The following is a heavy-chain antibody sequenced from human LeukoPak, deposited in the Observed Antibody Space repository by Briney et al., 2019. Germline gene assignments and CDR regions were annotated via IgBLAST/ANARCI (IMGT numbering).Heavy chain of an antibody. V-gene: IGHV1-18*01. CDR2: INTYSGDT. CDR3: AKSSSGALYYYYYYMDV. CDR1: GYTFTTYG. J-gene: IGHJ6*03. D-gene: IGHD1-26*01. Sequence: ASVKVSCKPSGYTFTTYGISWVRQAPGQGLEWMGWINTYSGDTNYAQKLQGRVTLTTDTSTSTAYMELSRLRSDDTAVYYCAKSSSGALYYYYYYMDVWGKGTTVTVSS.